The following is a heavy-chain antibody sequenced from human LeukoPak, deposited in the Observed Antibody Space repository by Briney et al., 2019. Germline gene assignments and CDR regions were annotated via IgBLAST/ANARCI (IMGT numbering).Heavy chain of an antibody. V-gene: IGHV3-48*01. D-gene: IGHD3-16*01. Sequence: GGSLRLSCAASGFTFSSYNMNWVRQAPGKGLEWVSYISSRSATMYYADSVKGRFTISRDNAKNSLYLQMNSLRAEDTAVYYCAKETNYARFDLWGLGTLVTVSS. CDR3: AKETNYARFDL. CDR1: GFTFSSYN. J-gene: IGHJ5*02. CDR2: ISSRSATM.